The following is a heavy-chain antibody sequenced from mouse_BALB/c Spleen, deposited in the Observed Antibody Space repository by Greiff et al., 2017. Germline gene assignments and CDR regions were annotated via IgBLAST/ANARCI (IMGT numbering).Heavy chain of an antibody. J-gene: IGHJ4*01. D-gene: IGHD2-4*01. V-gene: IGHV5-6-2*01. CDR2: INSNGGST. CDR1: GFTFSSYY. CDR3: ARFYYDYDVYYYAMDY. Sequence: EVQVVESGGGLVKLGGSLKLSCAASGFTFSSYYMSWVRQTPEKRLELVAAINSNGGSTYYPDTVKGRFTISRDNAKNTLYLQMSSLKSEDTALYYCARFYYDYDVYYYAMDYWGQGTSVTVSS.